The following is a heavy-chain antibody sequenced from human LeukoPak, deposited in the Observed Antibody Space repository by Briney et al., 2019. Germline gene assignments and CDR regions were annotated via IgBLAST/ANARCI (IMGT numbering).Heavy chain of an antibody. D-gene: IGHD4-17*01. CDR3: AKGHGDYGTGFDC. CDR1: GFTLSDYY. V-gene: IGHV3-11*01. CDR2: ISGSGTNI. J-gene: IGHJ4*02. Sequence: GGSLRLSCAASGFTLSDYYMSWIRQAPGKGLEWVSYISGSGTNIKYADSAKGRFTISRDNSKNTLYLHMNSLGVDDTAVYFCAKGHGDYGTGFDCWGQGTLVTVSS.